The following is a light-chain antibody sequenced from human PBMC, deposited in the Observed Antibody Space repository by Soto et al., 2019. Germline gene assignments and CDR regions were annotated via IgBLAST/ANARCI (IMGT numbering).Light chain of an antibody. CDR2: GAS. J-gene: IGKJ2*01. V-gene: IGKV3-20*01. CDR1: QSVSTTY. Sequence: ETVLTQSPGTLSLSPGERATLSCRASQSVSTTYLAWYQQKPGQAPRLPIYGASSRTTGIPDRFSGSGSGTDCSLTISRAEPEDFALYYCQEYGGSMYTFGHRTKLEIK. CDR3: QEYGGSMYT.